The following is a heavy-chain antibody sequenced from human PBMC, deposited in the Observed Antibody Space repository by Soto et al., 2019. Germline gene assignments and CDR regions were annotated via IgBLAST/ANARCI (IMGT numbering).Heavy chain of an antibody. CDR2: INPNGGST. J-gene: IGHJ6*03. D-gene: IGHD6-6*01. Sequence: QVQLVQSGAEVKKPGASVKGSCKASGYTFINYYIHWVRQAPGQGLEWMGVINPNGGSTVYAQKFQGRVTLTRDTSTSTVYVELSSLRSDDTAVYFCVRATAARQRDYSYHYYLHIWGKGTTVTVSS. CDR1: GYTFINYY. V-gene: IGHV1-46*03. CDR3: VRATAARQRDYSYHYYLHI.